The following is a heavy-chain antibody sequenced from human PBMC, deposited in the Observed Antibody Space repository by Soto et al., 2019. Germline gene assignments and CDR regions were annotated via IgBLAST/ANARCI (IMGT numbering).Heavy chain of an antibody. V-gene: IGHV1-2*04. J-gene: IGHJ6*03. D-gene: IGHD5-12*01. CDR1: GYTFTGYY. Sequence: ASVKVSCKASGYTFTGYYMHWVRQAPGQGLEWMGWINPNSGGTNYAQKFQGWVTMTRDTSISTAYMELSRLRSDDTAVYYCARDGGIVATLQYYYSYMDVWGKGTTVTVSS. CDR2: INPNSGGT. CDR3: ARDGGIVATLQYYYSYMDV.